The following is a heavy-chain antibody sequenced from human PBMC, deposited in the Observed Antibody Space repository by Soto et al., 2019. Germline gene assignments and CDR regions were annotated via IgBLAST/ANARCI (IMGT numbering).Heavy chain of an antibody. Sequence: EVQLVESGGGLVKPGGSLRLSCAASGFTFSSYSMNWVRQAPGKGLEWVSSISSSSSYIYYADSVKGRFTISRDSAKNSLYLQMNSLRAEDTAVYYCARDDSGSYWPPYYYYYMDVWGKGTTVTVSS. J-gene: IGHJ6*03. V-gene: IGHV3-21*01. D-gene: IGHD3-10*01. CDR1: GFTFSSYS. CDR2: ISSSSSYI. CDR3: ARDDSGSYWPPYYYYYMDV.